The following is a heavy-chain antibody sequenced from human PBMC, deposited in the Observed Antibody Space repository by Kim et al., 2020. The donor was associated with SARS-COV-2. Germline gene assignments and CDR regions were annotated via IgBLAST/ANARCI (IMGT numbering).Heavy chain of an antibody. D-gene: IGHD4-17*01. J-gene: IGHJ2*01. CDR1: GFTFSSYS. Sequence: GGSLRLSCAASGFTFSSYSMNWVRQAPGKGLEWVSSISSSSSYIYYADSVKGRFTISRDNAKNSLYLQMNSLRAEDTAVYYCARARDGDFDWYFDLWGRGTLVTVSS. CDR2: ISSSSSYI. CDR3: ARARDGDFDWYFDL. V-gene: IGHV3-21*01.